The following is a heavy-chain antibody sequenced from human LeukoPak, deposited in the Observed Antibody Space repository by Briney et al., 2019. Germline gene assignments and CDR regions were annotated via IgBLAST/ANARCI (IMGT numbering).Heavy chain of an antibody. CDR1: GFTFSNFA. D-gene: IGHD3-16*01. V-gene: IGHV3-23*01. J-gene: IGHJ4*02. Sequence: GGSLRLSCAASGFTFSNFAMSWVRQAPGKGLEWVSGITGSDGRTFYADSVKGRFTISRDNSKNTVYLQMNSLRAEDTAVYYCAKDYAGPGRLTATPVDYWGQGTLVTVSS. CDR2: ITGSDGRT. CDR3: AKDYAGPGRLTATPVDY.